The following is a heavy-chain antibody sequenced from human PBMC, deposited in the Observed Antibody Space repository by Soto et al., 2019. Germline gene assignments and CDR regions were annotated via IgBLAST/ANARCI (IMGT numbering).Heavy chain of an antibody. V-gene: IGHV1-69*13. J-gene: IGHJ6*02. D-gene: IGHD2-2*02. Sequence: GASVKVSCKASGGTFSSYAINWVRQAPGQGLEWMGGIIPIFGTANYAQKFQGRVTITADESTSTAYMELSSLRSEDTAVYYCAREEICSSTRCYTDYYYYGMDVWDQGTTGTVSS. CDR1: GGTFSSYA. CDR2: IIPIFGTA. CDR3: AREEICSSTRCYTDYYYYGMDV.